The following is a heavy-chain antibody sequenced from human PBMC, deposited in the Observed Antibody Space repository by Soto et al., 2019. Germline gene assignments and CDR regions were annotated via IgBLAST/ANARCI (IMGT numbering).Heavy chain of an antibody. Sequence: PSETLSLTCAFSGGSISSSNWWIWVRQPPGKGLEWIGEIYHSGSTNYNPSLKSRVTISVDKSKNQFSLKLSSVTAADTAVYYCARSPDSSGYYPRWYYYGMDVWGQGTTVTVSS. CDR2: IYHSGST. D-gene: IGHD3-22*01. CDR1: GGSISSSNW. J-gene: IGHJ6*02. V-gene: IGHV4-4*02. CDR3: ARSPDSSGYYPRWYYYGMDV.